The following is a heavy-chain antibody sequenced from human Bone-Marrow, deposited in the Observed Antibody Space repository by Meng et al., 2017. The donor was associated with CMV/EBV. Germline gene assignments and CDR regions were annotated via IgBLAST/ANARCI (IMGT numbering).Heavy chain of an antibody. Sequence: LSLTCAASGFTFSSYSMNWVRQAPGKGLEWVSSISSSSSYIYYADSVKGRFTISRDNAKNSLYLQMNSLRAEDTAVYYCAYLASAARPYWGQGTLVTVSS. CDR2: ISSSSSYI. CDR1: GFTFSSYS. V-gene: IGHV3-21*04. J-gene: IGHJ4*02. CDR3: AYLASAARPY. D-gene: IGHD2-2*01.